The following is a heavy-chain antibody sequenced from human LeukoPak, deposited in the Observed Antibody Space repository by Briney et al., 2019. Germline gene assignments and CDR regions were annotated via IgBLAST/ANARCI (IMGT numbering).Heavy chain of an antibody. CDR1: GFTFSSYA. D-gene: IGHD3-10*01. J-gene: IGHJ4*02. CDR3: ARTPYYYGSGNYFDY. Sequence: GGSLRLSCAASGFTFSSYAMHWVRQAPGKGLEYVSAISSNGGSTYYANSVKGRFTISRDNSRNTLYLQMGSLRAEDMAVYYCARTPYYYGSGNYFDYWGQGALVTVSS. CDR2: ISSNGGST. V-gene: IGHV3-64*01.